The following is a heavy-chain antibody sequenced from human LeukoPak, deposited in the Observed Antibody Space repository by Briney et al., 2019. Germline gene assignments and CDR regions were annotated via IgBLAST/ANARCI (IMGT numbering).Heavy chain of an antibody. J-gene: IGHJ4*02. CDR2: INPSGGST. Sequence: GASVKVSCKASGYTFTSYYMHWVRQAPGQGLEWMGIINPSGGSTSYAQKFQGRVTMTGDTSTSTVYMELSSLRSEDTAVYYCARDGEYYDFWSGYYISVRYFDYWGQGTLVTVSS. CDR3: ARDGEYYDFWSGYYISVRYFDY. V-gene: IGHV1-46*01. CDR1: GYTFTSYY. D-gene: IGHD3-3*01.